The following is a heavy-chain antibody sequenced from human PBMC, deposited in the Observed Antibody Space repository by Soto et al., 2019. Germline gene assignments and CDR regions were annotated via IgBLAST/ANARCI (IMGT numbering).Heavy chain of an antibody. Sequence: QITLKESGPTLVKPTQTLTLTCTFSGFSLSTSGVGVGWIRQPPGKALEWLALIYWDDDKRYSPSLKSRLTITKDTSKTQVVLTMTNMDPVDTATYYCAHTGRLQRAFDIWGQGTMVTVSS. J-gene: IGHJ3*02. V-gene: IGHV2-5*02. D-gene: IGHD4-4*01. CDR2: IYWDDDK. CDR3: AHTGRLQRAFDI. CDR1: GFSLSTSGVG.